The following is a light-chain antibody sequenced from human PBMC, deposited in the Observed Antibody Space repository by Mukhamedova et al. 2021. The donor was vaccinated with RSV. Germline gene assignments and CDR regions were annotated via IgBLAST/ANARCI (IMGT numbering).Light chain of an antibody. CDR3: QQYGSSPRT. V-gene: IGKV3-20*01. J-gene: IGKJ5*01. CDR2: GAS. CDR1: QSVSSNY. Sequence: GERATLSCRASQSVSSNYLAWYQQKPGQAPRLLIYGASIRATGIPDRFSGSGSGTDFTLTITRLEPEDFAVYYCQQYGSSPRTFG.